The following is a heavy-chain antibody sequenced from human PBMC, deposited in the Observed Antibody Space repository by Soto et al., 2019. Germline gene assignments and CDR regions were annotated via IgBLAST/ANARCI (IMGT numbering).Heavy chain of an antibody. J-gene: IGHJ6*02. D-gene: IGHD3-3*01. V-gene: IGHV3-30-3*01. CDR3: ARRGPRDYDFWSGYNYYGMDV. Sequence: PGGSLRLSCAASGFTFSSYAMHWVRQAPGKGLEWVAVISYDGSNKYYADSVKGRFTISRDDSKNTLYLQMNSLRAEDTAVYYCARRGPRDYDFWSGYNYYGMDVWGQGTTVTVSS. CDR2: ISYDGSNK. CDR1: GFTFSSYA.